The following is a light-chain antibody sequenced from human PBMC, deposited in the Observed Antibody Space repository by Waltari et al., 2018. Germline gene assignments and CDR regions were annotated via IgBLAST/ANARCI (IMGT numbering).Light chain of an antibody. V-gene: IGLV2-14*03. CDR1: GSAVGASDS. Sequence: QSALTQPASVSGSPGQSITISCSGVGSAVGASDSVAWHQHHPGKPPQVIIYDVTNRPSGVSDRFSASKSANTASLTISRLQPEDEAVYFCSSQTLDGLVLFGGGTRLTVL. CDR3: SSQTLDGLVL. J-gene: IGLJ2*01. CDR2: DVT.